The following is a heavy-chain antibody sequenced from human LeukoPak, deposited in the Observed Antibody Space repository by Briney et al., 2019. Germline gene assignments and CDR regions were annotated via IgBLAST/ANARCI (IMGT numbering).Heavy chain of an antibody. CDR2: ISAYNGNT. D-gene: IGHD6-19*01. V-gene: IGHV1-18*04. CDR3: ARDPLPLGWLVLPYNWFDP. J-gene: IGHJ5*02. Sequence: ASVKVSCKASGYTFTGYYIHWVRQAPGQGLEWMGWISAYNGNTNYAQKLQGRVTMTTDTSTSTAYMELRSLRSDDTAVYYCARDPLPLGWLVLPYNWFDPWGQGTLVTVSS. CDR1: GYTFTGYY.